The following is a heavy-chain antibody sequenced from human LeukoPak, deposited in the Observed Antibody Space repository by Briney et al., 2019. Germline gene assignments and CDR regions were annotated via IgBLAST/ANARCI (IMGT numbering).Heavy chain of an antibody. Sequence: PGGSLRLSCAASGFTFSSYAMSWVRQAPGKRLEWVSAISGSGGSTYYADSVKGRFTISRDNSKNTLYLQMNSLRAEDTAVYYCAKDGRLGKKGEFRYYYGMDVWGQGTTVTVSS. CDR2: ISGSGGST. V-gene: IGHV3-23*01. J-gene: IGHJ6*02. D-gene: IGHD3-10*01. CDR1: GFTFSSYA. CDR3: AKDGRLGKKGEFRYYYGMDV.